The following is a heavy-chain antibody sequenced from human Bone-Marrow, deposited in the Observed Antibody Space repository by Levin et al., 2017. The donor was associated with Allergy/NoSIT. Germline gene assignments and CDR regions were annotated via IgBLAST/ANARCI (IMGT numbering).Heavy chain of an antibody. D-gene: IGHD2-21*01. CDR1: GFTFTSYP. CDR3: VRTPGAIVVTPYFDY. J-gene: IGHJ4*02. V-gene: IGHV3-23*01. CDR2: ISGNGENT. Sequence: GESLKISCAASGFTFTSYPMNWVRQAPGKGLEWVSVISGNGENTYYADSVKGRFTISRDTSKNTLYLQMNSLSAEDTAIYYCVRTPGAIVVTPYFDYWGQGTLVTVSS.